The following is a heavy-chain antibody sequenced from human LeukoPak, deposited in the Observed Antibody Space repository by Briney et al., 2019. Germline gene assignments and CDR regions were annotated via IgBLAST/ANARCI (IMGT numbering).Heavy chain of an antibody. CDR3: ARGVVGATYYWYFDL. J-gene: IGHJ2*01. Sequence: SGTLSLTCAVSGASISNTNWWTWVRQPPGKGLEWIGEIYHSGSTNYNPSLKSRLTMSVDESKNQFSLKLSSVTAADTAVYYCARGVVGATYYWYFDLWGRGTLVTVSS. CDR1: GASISNTNW. D-gene: IGHD1-26*01. CDR2: IYHSGST. V-gene: IGHV4-4*02.